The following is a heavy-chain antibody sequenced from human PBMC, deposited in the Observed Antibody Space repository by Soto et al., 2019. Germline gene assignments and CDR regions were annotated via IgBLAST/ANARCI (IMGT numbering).Heavy chain of an antibody. CDR3: AKDIDYGGNSGFDY. V-gene: IGHV3-9*01. CDR1: GFTFDDYA. D-gene: IGHD4-17*01. CDR2: ISWNSGSI. J-gene: IGHJ4*02. Sequence: EVQLVESGGGLVQPGRSLRLSCAASGFTFDDYAMHWVRQAPGKGLEWVSGISWNSGSIGYADSVKGRFTISRDNAKNSLYLQMDSLGAEGTALYYCAKDIDYGGNSGFDYWGQGTLVTVSS.